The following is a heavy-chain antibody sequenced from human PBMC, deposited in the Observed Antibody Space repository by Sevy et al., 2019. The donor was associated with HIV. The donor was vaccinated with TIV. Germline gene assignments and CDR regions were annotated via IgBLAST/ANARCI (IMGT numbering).Heavy chain of an antibody. Sequence: SETLSLTCAVSGYSLGSAYYWGWIRQSPGKGLEWIGNIYFSGNTYYNPSLKSRVTMSLDTSKDQFSLRLSSVTAADTAVYYCAGHIVTVPMAVKASGLYDYWGRGMLVTVSS. CDR1: GYSLGSAYY. CDR3: AGHIVTVPMAVKASGLYDY. CDR2: IYFSGNT. V-gene: IGHV4-38-2*01. D-gene: IGHD2-21*01. J-gene: IGHJ4*02.